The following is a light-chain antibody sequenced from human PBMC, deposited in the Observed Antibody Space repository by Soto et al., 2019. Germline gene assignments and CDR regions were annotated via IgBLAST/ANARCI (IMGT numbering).Light chain of an antibody. CDR3: QQSYMTFMYT. J-gene: IGKJ2*01. CDR2: GAY. Sequence: DIQMTQSPSSLSASVGDRVTITCRASQSISTYLNWYQQKPGKAPKLLIYGAYYLQSGVPSRFSGSGSGTDFTLTISSLQPEDFVTYYCQQSYMTFMYTFGQGTKLEIK. V-gene: IGKV1-39*01. CDR1: QSISTY.